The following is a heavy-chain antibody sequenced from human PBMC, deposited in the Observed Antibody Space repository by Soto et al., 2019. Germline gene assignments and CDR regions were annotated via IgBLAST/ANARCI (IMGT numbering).Heavy chain of an antibody. D-gene: IGHD6-19*01. CDR1: GFTFSGSA. Sequence: EVQLVESGGGLVQPGGSLKLSCAASGFTFSGSAMHWVRQASGRGLEWVGRIRSKANSFATAYAASVKGRFTISRDDSKNTAYLQMNSLKTEDTAVYYCTTDRIAVAGTKREHDYWGQGTLVTVSS. CDR2: IRSKANSFAT. CDR3: TTDRIAVAGTKREHDY. V-gene: IGHV3-73*02. J-gene: IGHJ4*02.